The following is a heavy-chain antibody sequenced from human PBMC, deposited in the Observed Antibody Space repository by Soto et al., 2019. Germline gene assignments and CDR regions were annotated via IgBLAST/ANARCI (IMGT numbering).Heavy chain of an antibody. CDR2: ISAYNGNT. CDR1: GYTFTSYG. D-gene: IGHD2-15*01. V-gene: IGHV1-18*01. CDR3: ARVGVRYCSGGGGYSAWFDP. Sequence: QVQLVQCGAEVKKPGASVKVSCKASGYTFTSYGISWVRQAPGQGLEWMGWISAYNGNTNYAQKLQGRVTMTTDTATDTAYRALRSLTPNDTAVFYCARVGVRYCSGGGGYSAWFDPWGQGTLVTVSS. J-gene: IGHJ5*02.